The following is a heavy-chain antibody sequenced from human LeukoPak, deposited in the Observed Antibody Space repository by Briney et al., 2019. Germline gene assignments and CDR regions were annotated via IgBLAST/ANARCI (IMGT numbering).Heavy chain of an antibody. J-gene: IGHJ4*02. CDR3: AASLWFGEGYFDY. CDR2: IWYDGSRK. Sequence: GGSLRLSCAASGFTFSSYGMHWVRQAPGKGLEWVAVIWYDGSRKYYADSVKGRFTISRDNSKNTLYLQMNSLRAEDTAVYYCAASLWFGEGYFDYWGQGTLVTVSS. D-gene: IGHD3-10*01. CDR1: GFTFSSYG. V-gene: IGHV3-30*02.